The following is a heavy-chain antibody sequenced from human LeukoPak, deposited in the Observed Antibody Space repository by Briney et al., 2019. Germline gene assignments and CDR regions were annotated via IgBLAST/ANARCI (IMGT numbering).Heavy chain of an antibody. CDR3: AKDRVYYDSSGYPD. Sequence: GGSLRLSCAASGFTFSSYGMPWVRQAPGKGLEWGAVISYDGSNKYYADSVKGRFTISRDNSKNTLYLQMNSLRAEATAVYYCAKDRVYYDSSGYPDWGQGTLVTVSS. D-gene: IGHD3-22*01. V-gene: IGHV3-30*18. CDR2: ISYDGSNK. J-gene: IGHJ4*02. CDR1: GFTFSSYG.